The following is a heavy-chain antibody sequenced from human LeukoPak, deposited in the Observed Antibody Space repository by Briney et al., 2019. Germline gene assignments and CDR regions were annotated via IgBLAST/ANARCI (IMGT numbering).Heavy chain of an antibody. CDR1: GGSFSGYY. J-gene: IGHJ4*02. CDR2: INHSGST. V-gene: IGHV4-34*01. D-gene: IGHD3-10*01. Sequence: SETLSLTCAVYGGSFSGYYWSWIRQPPGKGLEWIGEINHSGSTNYNPSLKSRVTISVDTSKNQFSLKLSSVTAADTAVYYCARFGPEGNYYGSGSYYWSDYWGQGTLVTVSS. CDR3: ARFGPEGNYYGSGSYYWSDY.